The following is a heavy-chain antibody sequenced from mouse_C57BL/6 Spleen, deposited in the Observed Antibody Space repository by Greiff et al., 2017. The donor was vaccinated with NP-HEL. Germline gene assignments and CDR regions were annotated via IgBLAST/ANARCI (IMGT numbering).Heavy chain of an antibody. J-gene: IGHJ1*03. CDR1: GYTFTSYW. D-gene: IGHD4-1*01. Sequence: VQGVESGAELAKPGASVKLSCKASGYTFTSYWMHWVKQRPGQGLEWIGNINPSSGYTKYNQKFKDKATLTVDKSSSTAYMQLSSLTSEDSAVYYCTRNWDLYFDVWGTGTTVTVSS. V-gene: IGHV1-7*01. CDR2: INPSSGYT. CDR3: TRNWDLYFDV.